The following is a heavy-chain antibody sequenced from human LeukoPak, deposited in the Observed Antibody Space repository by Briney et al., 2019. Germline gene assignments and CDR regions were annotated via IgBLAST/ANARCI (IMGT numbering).Heavy chain of an antibody. CDR2: ISSSSSCI. CDR1: GFTFSSYS. J-gene: IGHJ5*02. D-gene: IGHD3-22*01. CDR3: ARDLGQYYDTSDNWFDP. Sequence: GGSLRLSCAASGFTFSSYSMNWVRQAPGKGLEWVSSISSSSSCIYYADSVKGRFTISRDNAKNSLYLQMNSLRAEDTAVYYCARDLGQYYDTSDNWFDPWGQGTLVTVSS. V-gene: IGHV3-21*01.